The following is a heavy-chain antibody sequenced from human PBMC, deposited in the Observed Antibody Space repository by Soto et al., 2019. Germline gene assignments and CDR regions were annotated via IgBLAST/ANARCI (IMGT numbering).Heavy chain of an antibody. V-gene: IGHV3-23*01. J-gene: IGHJ3*02. CDR3: AREDYDILTGYFAFDI. D-gene: IGHD3-9*01. CDR2: ISGSGGST. Sequence: GGSLRLSCAASGFTFSSYAMSWVRQAPGKGLEWVSAISGSGGSTYYADSVKGRFTISRDNSKNTLYLQMNSLRAEDTAVHYCAREDYDILTGYFAFDIWGQGTMVTVSS. CDR1: GFTFSSYA.